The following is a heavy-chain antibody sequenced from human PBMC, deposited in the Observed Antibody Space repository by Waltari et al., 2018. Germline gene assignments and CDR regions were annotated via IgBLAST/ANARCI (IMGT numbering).Heavy chain of an antibody. CDR3: ARGGIVATIGYYYYYMDV. CDR1: GGSISRYY. J-gene: IGHJ6*03. D-gene: IGHD6-25*01. Sequence: QVQLQESGPGLVKPSETLSLTCTVSGGSISRYYWSWIRQPAGKGLEWIGRIYTSGSTNYNPSLKSRVTMSVDTSKNQFSLKLSSVTAADTAVYYCARGGIVATIGYYYYYMDVWGKGTTVTISS. CDR2: IYTSGST. V-gene: IGHV4-4*07.